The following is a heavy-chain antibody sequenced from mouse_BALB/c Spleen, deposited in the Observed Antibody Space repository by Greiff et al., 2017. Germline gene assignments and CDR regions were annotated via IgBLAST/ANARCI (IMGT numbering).Heavy chain of an antibody. CDR1: GYSITSDYA. V-gene: IGHV3-2*02. Sequence: EVKLQESGPGLVKPSQSLSLTCTVTGYSITSDYAWNWIRQFPGNQLEWMGYISYSGSTSYNPSLKSRISITRDTSKNQFFLQLNSVTTEDTATYYCAIRARDWFAYWGQGTLVTVSA. CDR2: ISYSGST. D-gene: IGHD1-1*01. CDR3: AIRARDWFAY. J-gene: IGHJ3*01.